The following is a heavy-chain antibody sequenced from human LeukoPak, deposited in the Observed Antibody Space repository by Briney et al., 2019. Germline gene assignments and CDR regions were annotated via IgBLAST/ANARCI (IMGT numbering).Heavy chain of an antibody. J-gene: IGHJ5*02. CDR1: GGSISSGDYY. V-gene: IGHV4-30-4*08. Sequence: SQTLSLTCTVSGGSISSGDYYWSWIRQPPGKGLERIGYIYYSGSTYYNPSLKSRVTISVDTSKNQFSLKLSSVTAADTAVYYCARASTVVTWFDPWGRGTLVTVSS. CDR3: ARASTVVTWFDP. CDR2: IYYSGST. D-gene: IGHD4-23*01.